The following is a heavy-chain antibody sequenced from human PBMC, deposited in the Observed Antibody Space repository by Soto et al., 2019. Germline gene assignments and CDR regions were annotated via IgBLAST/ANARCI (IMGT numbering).Heavy chain of an antibody. CDR2: ISGSGGST. J-gene: IGHJ4*02. CDR3: AKDTEVAGTGGFDY. V-gene: IGHV3-23*01. CDR1: GFTFSSYA. D-gene: IGHD6-19*01. Sequence: GGSLRLSCAASGFTFSSYAMSWVRQAPGKGLEWVSAISGSGGSTYYADSVKGRITISRDNSKNTLYLQMNSLRAEDTAVYYCAKDTEVAGTGGFDYWGQGTLVTVSS.